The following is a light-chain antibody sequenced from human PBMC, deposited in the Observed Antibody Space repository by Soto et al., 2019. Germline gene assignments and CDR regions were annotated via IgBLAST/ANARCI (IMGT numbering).Light chain of an antibody. J-gene: IGKJ1*01. CDR2: GAS. CDR1: QSVSNF. V-gene: IGKV3-15*01. CDR3: QNYSNWTSWT. Sequence: EKVMTQSPATLSMSPGERATLSCRASQSVSNFFAWYQQKPGQTPRLLIYGASTRATGIPARFSGSGSGGEFTLTISSLHSEDFAVYYCQNYSNWTSWTFGQGTKVEVK.